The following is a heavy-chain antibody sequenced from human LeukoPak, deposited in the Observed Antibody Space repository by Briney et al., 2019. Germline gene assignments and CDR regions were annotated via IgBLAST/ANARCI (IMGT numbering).Heavy chain of an antibody. CDR2: FDPEDGET. D-gene: IGHD3-22*01. CDR1: GYTLTELS. CDR3: ATSSAYYYDSSGYFH. V-gene: IGHV1-24*01. Sequence: GASVKVSCKVSGYTLTELSMHWVRQAPGKGREWMGGFDPEDGETIYAQKFQGRVTMTEDTSTDTAYMELSSLRSEDTAVYYCATSSAYYYDSSGYFHWGQGTLVTVSS. J-gene: IGHJ4*02.